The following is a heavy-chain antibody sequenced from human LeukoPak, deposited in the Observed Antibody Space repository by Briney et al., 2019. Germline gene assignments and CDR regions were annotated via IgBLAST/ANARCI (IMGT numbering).Heavy chain of an antibody. Sequence: SETLSLTCTVSGGSISSSSYYWGWIRQPPGKGLEWIGSIYYSGSTYYNPSLKSRVTISVDTSKNQFSLKLSSVTAADKAVYYCARYDVWGSYRAFDYWGQGTLVTVFS. V-gene: IGHV4-39*07. CDR1: GGSISSSSYY. J-gene: IGHJ4*02. D-gene: IGHD3-16*02. CDR3: ARYDVWGSYRAFDY. CDR2: IYYSGST.